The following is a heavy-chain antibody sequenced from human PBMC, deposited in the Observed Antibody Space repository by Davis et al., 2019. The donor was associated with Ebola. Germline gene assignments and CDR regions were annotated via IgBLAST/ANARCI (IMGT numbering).Heavy chain of an antibody. CDR1: GDTFIGYA. J-gene: IGHJ6*02. V-gene: IGHV1-69*10. CDR3: AREPGSWYRVTGPGMDV. Sequence: SVKVSCKSSGDTFIGYAISWVRQAPGQGLEWVGGIMPVLRIGNPAQKFRDRVTITVDTSTRTSYLELRSLRSDDSATYYCAREPGSWYRVTGPGMDVWGQGTTVTVSS. D-gene: IGHD6-13*01. CDR2: IMPVLRIG.